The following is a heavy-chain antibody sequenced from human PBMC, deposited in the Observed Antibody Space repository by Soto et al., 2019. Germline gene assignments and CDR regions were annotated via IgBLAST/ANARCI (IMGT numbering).Heavy chain of an antibody. Sequence: ASVKVSCKASGYTFTSYGISWVRQAPGQGLEWMGWISAYNGNTHYAQKLQGRVTMTTDTSTSTAYMELRSLRSDDTAVYYCARDARVVMVAATPDHIYRFDTWGQGTLVTVSS. D-gene: IGHD2-15*01. CDR3: ARDARVVMVAATPDHIYRFDT. CDR2: ISAYNGNT. V-gene: IGHV1-18*04. J-gene: IGHJ5*02. CDR1: GYTFTSYG.